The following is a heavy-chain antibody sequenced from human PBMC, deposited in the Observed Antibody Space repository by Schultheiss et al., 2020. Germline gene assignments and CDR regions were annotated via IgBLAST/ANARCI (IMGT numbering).Heavy chain of an antibody. CDR2: MNPNSGNT. Sequence: ASVKVSCKASGYTFTSYYINWVRQATGQGLEWMGWMNPNSGNTGYAQKFQERVTITRDMSTSTAYMELSSLISEDTAVYYCAAVRRDGYNPFDYWGQGTLVTVSS. CDR3: AAVRRDGYNPFDY. CDR1: GYTFTSYY. J-gene: IGHJ4*02. V-gene: IGHV1-8*01. D-gene: IGHD5-24*01.